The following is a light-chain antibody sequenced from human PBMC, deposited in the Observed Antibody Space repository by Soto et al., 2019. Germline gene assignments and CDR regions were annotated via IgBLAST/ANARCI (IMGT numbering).Light chain of an antibody. V-gene: IGKV1-39*01. Sequence: EIQMTQSPSSLSASVGDRVTITCRASQSISTHLNWYQQKPGRAPKLLIYAASSLHGGVPSRFSGSGSGTDFTLTINTLQPEDFATYYCQQSYTAPKTFGQGTKVEIK. CDR2: AAS. CDR1: QSISTH. J-gene: IGKJ1*01. CDR3: QQSYTAPKT.